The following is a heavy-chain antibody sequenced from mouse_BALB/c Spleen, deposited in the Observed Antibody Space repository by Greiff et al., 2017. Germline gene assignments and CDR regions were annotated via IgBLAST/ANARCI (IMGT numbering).Heavy chain of an antibody. CDR3: PPRPWFAY. Sequence: EVKLQESGGGLVQPGGSMKLSCVASGFTFSNYWMNWVRQSPEKGLEWVAEIRLKSNNYATHYAESVKGRFTISRDDSKSSVYLQMNNLRAEDTGIYYCPPRPWFAYWGQGTLVTVSA. CDR1: GFTFSNYW. J-gene: IGHJ3*01. V-gene: IGHV6-6*02. CDR2: IRLKSNNYAT.